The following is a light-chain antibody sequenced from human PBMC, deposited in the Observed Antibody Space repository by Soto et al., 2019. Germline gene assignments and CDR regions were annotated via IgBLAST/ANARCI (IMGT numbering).Light chain of an antibody. CDR1: QSVSRNY. J-gene: IGKJ2*01. V-gene: IGKV3-20*01. Sequence: ETVLTQSPGSLSLSPGERATLSCRASQSVSRNYLAWYQQKPGQAPRLLIYGAARRATGIPDRFSGSGSGIDFILSIIRLLDEDFAVYYCQQYCSFSASIFGQGTRLEIK. CDR3: QQYCSFSASI. CDR2: GAA.